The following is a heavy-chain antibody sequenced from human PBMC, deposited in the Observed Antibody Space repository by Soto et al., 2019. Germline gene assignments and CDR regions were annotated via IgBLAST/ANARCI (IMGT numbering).Heavy chain of an antibody. CDR3: ARDGIVVVPASPTGTHWYFDL. J-gene: IGHJ2*01. V-gene: IGHV1-18*01. CDR1: GYTFTSYG. CDR2: ISAYNGNT. D-gene: IGHD2-2*01. Sequence: GASVKVSCKASGYTFTSYGISWVRQAPGQGLEWMGWISAYNGNTNYAQKLQGRVTMTTDTSTSTAYMELRSLRSDDTAVYYCARDGIVVVPASPTGTHWYFDLWGRGTLVTVSS.